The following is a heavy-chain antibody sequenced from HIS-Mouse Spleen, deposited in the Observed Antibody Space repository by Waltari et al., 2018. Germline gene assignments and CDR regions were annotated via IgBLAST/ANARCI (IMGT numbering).Heavy chain of an antibody. V-gene: IGHV4-34*01. Sequence: QVQLQQWGAGLLKPSETLSLTCAVYGGSFSGYSWSWIRQPPGKGLEWIGEINHSGSTNYNPSLKSRVTISVDTSKNQFSLKLSSVTAADTAVYYCARDYSNYLYYFDYWGQGTLVTVSS. D-gene: IGHD4-4*01. J-gene: IGHJ4*02. CDR3: ARDYSNYLYYFDY. CDR2: INHSGST. CDR1: GGSFSGYS.